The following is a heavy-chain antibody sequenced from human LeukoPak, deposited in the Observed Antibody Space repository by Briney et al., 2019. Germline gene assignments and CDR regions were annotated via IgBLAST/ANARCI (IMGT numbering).Heavy chain of an antibody. J-gene: IGHJ6*02. Sequence: ASVKVSCKASGYTFTSYAMNWVRQAPGQGLEWMGWINTNTGNPTYAQGFTGRFVFSLDTSVSTAYLQISSLKAEDTAVYYCARAEDCSGGSCYSNYLFYYYYGMDVWGQGTTVTVSS. CDR1: GYTFTSYA. D-gene: IGHD2-15*01. CDR2: INTNTGNP. V-gene: IGHV7-4-1*02. CDR3: ARAEDCSGGSCYSNYLFYYYYGMDV.